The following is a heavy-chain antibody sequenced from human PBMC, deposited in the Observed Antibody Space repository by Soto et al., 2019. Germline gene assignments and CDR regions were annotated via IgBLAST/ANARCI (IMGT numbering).Heavy chain of an antibody. J-gene: IGHJ6*02. V-gene: IGHV3-11*01. CDR2: ISSSGSTI. CDR1: GFTFSDYY. Sequence: GGSLRLSCAASGFTFSDYYMSWIRQAPGKGLEWVSYISSSGSTIYYADSVKGRFTISRDNAKNSLYLQMNSLRAEDTAVYYCARGEAPYDILTGYYANYGMDVWGQGTTVTVSS. CDR3: ARGEAPYDILTGYYANYGMDV. D-gene: IGHD3-9*01.